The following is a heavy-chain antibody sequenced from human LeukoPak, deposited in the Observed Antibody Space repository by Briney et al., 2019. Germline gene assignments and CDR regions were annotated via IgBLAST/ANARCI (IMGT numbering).Heavy chain of an antibody. J-gene: IGHJ4*02. Sequence: SETLSLTCTVSGGSLSSSSYYWGWIRQPPGKGLEWIGSIYYSGSTYYNPSLKSRVTISVDTSKNQFSLKLSSVTAADTAVYYCARHSVCWAAAGTWGQGTLVTVSS. D-gene: IGHD6-13*01. CDR3: ARHSVCWAAAGT. V-gene: IGHV4-39*01. CDR1: GGSLSSSSYY. CDR2: IYYSGST.